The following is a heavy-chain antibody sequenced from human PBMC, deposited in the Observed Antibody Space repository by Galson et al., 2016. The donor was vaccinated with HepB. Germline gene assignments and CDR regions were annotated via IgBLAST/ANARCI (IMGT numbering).Heavy chain of an antibody. D-gene: IGHD6-19*01. V-gene: IGHV4-34*01. CDR3: ARSHYSSGWYSGWFDS. CDR1: GGSFRSYV. J-gene: IGHJ5*01. CDR2: TNDGGSV. Sequence: ETLSLTCTVNGGSFRSYVWSWIRQAPGKGLEWIGETNDGGSVNYNPSLKNRVIMTIVKSRNHLSLKLSSVTAADTAIYYCARSHYSSGWYSGWFDSWGQGTLVTVSS.